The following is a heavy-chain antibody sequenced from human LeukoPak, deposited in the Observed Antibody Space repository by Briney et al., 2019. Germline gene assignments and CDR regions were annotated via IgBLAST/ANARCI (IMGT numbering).Heavy chain of an antibody. V-gene: IGHV4-39*01. J-gene: IGHJ4*02. Sequence: PSETLSLTCTVSGGSISSSSYYWGWIRQPPGKGLEWIGSIYYSGSTYYNPSLKSRVTISVDTSKNQFSLKLSSVTAADTAVYYCAGQITMIVFGIDYWGQGTLVTVSS. CDR1: GGSISSSSYY. CDR2: IYYSGST. D-gene: IGHD3-22*01. CDR3: AGQITMIVFGIDY.